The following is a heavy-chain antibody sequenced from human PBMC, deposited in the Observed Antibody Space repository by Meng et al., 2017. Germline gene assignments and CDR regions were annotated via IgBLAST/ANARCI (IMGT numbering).Heavy chain of an antibody. CDR3: ARGRADIVVVPAARTNWFDP. CDR1: GGTFSSYT. J-gene: IGHJ5*02. V-gene: IGHV1-69*02. D-gene: IGHD2-2*01. CDR2: IIPILGIA. Sequence: SVKVSCKASGGTFSSYTISWVRQAPGQGLEWMGRIIPILGIANYAQKFQGRVTITADKSTSTAYMELSSLRSEDTAVYYCARGRADIVVVPAARTNWFDPWGQGTRVTVSS.